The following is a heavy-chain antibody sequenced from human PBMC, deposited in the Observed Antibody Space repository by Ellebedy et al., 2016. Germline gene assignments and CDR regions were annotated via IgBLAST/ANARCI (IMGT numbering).Heavy chain of an antibody. J-gene: IGHJ4*02. CDR1: GYTFTSYD. Sequence: SVKVSXXASGYTFTSYDINWVRQATGQGLEWMGGIIPIFGTANYAQKFQGRVTITADESTSTAYMELSSLRSEDTAVYYCARGSGNSPFDYWGQGTLVTVSS. CDR2: IIPIFGTA. V-gene: IGHV1-69*13. D-gene: IGHD4-23*01. CDR3: ARGSGNSPFDY.